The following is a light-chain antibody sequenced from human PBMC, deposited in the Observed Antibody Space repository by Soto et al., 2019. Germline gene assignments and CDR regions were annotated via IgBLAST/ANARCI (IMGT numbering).Light chain of an antibody. Sequence: EIVLTQSPGTLSLSPGERATLSCRASQTVSSSHLAWYQQRPGQAPRLLIYRASNRATGIPDRFSGSGSGTDFTLTITRLEPEDFAVYYCQQYGTTWTFGQGTKVEFK. CDR3: QQYGTTWT. J-gene: IGKJ1*01. V-gene: IGKV3-20*01. CDR2: RAS. CDR1: QTVSSSH.